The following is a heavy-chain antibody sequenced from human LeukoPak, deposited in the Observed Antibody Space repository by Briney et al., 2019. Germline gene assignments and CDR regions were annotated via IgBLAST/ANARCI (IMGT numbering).Heavy chain of an antibody. D-gene: IGHD3-16*01. V-gene: IGHV3-23*01. Sequence: GGSLRLSCAASGLTFSSYGMSWVRQAPGKGLEWVSAISGSGVNTYYAGSVKGRFTISRDNSKNTLYLQMNSLRAEDTAVYYCAKVSNELWPSGYWGQGTLVTVSS. CDR1: GLTFSSYG. CDR2: ISGSGVNT. J-gene: IGHJ4*02. CDR3: AKVSNELWPSGY.